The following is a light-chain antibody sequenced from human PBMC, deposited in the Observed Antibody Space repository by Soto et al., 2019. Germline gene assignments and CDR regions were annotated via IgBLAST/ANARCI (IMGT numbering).Light chain of an antibody. CDR3: RQRSNWPST. Sequence: EIVLTQSPATLSLSPGNRATLSCRASQSVSSYLAWYQQKPGQAPRLLIYDASNRATGIPARFSGSGSGTDFALTITSLEPEDFAVYYCRQRSNWPSTFDGGTKVEIK. CDR2: DAS. CDR1: QSVSSY. J-gene: IGKJ4*01. V-gene: IGKV3-11*01.